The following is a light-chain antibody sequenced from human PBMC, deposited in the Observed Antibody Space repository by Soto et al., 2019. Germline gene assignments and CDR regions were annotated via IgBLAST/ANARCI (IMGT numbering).Light chain of an antibody. CDR1: QSVLYSSNNKNY. CDR3: QQYESTPPT. V-gene: IGKV4-1*01. CDR2: WAS. J-gene: IGKJ2*01. Sequence: DIVMTQSPDSLAVSLGERATINCKSSQSVLYSSNNKNYLAWYQQRPGQPPKLLIYWASTRESGVPARFSGSGSGTDFTLTITGLQAEDVAVYYGQQYESTPPTFGRRTKLEIK.